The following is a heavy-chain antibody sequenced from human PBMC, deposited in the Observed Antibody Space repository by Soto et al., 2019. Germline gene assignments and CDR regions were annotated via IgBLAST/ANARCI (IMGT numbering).Heavy chain of an antibody. J-gene: IGHJ4*02. CDR2: INHSGST. CDR1: GGSFSGYY. Sequence: SETLSLTCAVYGGSFSGYYWSWIRQPPGKGLEWIGEINHSGSTNYNPSLKSRVTISVDTSKNQFSLKLSSVTAADTAVYYCARGRTIFGVVAPPKYFDYWGQGTLVTVSS. D-gene: IGHD3-3*01. CDR3: ARGRTIFGVVAPPKYFDY. V-gene: IGHV4-34*01.